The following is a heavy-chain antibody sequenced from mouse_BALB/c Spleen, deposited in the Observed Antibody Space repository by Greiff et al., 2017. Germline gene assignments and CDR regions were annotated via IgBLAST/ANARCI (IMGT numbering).Heavy chain of an antibody. Sequence: EVQLQESGPGLVKPSQSLSLTCTVTGYSITSDYAWNWIRQFPGNKLEWMGYISYSGSTSYNPSLKSRISITRDTSKNQFFLQLNSVTTEDTATYYCARRGGKRYFDVWGAGTTVTVSS. V-gene: IGHV3-2*02. CDR1: GYSITSDYA. CDR2: ISYSGST. CDR3: ARRGGKRYFDV. D-gene: IGHD2-1*01. J-gene: IGHJ1*01.